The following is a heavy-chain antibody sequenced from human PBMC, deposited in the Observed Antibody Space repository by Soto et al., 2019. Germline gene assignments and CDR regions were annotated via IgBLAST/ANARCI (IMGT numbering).Heavy chain of an antibody. J-gene: IGHJ5*02. V-gene: IGHV4-34*01. CDR3: ARVPYGDYVGWFDP. CDR2: INHSGST. Sequence: QVQLQQWGAGLLKLSETLSLTCAVYGGSFSGYYWSWIRQPPGKGLGWIGEINHSGSTNYNPSLTRRVTISVDTSKNQFSLKLSSVTAADTAVYYCARVPYGDYVGWFDPWGKGTLVTVSS. D-gene: IGHD4-17*01. CDR1: GGSFSGYY.